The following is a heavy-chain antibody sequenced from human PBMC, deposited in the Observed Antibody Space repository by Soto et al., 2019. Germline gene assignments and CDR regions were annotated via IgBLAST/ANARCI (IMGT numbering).Heavy chain of an antibody. D-gene: IGHD6-13*01. V-gene: IGHV3-30*18. J-gene: IGHJ4*02. Sequence: QVRLVESGGGVVQPGRSLRLSCAASGFTFSYYGMHWVRQAPGKGLEWVAVISYDGSNKYYAYSVKGRFTISRDNSKNTLYLQMNSLRAEDTAVYYCAKGLGIAAAGTMGYWGQGTLVTVSS. CDR1: GFTFSYYG. CDR3: AKGLGIAAAGTMGY. CDR2: ISYDGSNK.